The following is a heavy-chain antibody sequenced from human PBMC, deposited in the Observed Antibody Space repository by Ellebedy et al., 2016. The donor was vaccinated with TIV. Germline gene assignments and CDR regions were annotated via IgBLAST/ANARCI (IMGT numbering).Heavy chain of an antibody. CDR3: ARSQWLDY. D-gene: IGHD6-19*01. J-gene: IGHJ4*02. CDR2: ISYDGSNK. Sequence: PGGSLRLSCAASGFTFSSYAMHWVRQAPGKGLEWVAVISYDGSNKYYADSVKGRFTISRDNYKNTLYLQMNSLRAEDTAVYYCARSQWLDYWGQGTLVTVSS. V-gene: IGHV3-30*07. CDR1: GFTFSSYA.